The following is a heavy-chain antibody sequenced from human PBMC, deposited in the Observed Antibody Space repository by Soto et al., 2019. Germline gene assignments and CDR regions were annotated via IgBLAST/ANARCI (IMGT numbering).Heavy chain of an antibody. V-gene: IGHV3-23*01. CDR1: GFTFNNYA. CDR3: VRFWGRFGELLSQFYQYGLDV. J-gene: IGHJ6*02. D-gene: IGHD3-10*01. CDR2: ICGRGGSA. Sequence: EVQLLESGGGLVQPGGSLRLSCAASGFTFNNYAMSWVRQAPGKGLEWVSAICGRGGSAYYADSVKGRFTISRDNSKDTVYLQMNSLRAEDPAVYYCVRFWGRFGELLSQFYQYGLDVWGQGTTVTVSS.